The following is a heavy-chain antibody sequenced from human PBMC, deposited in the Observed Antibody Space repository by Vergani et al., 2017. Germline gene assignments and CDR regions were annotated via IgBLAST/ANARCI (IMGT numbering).Heavy chain of an antibody. Sequence: DVDLVESGGGFVQPGGSRRLSCAASGFSFRTFSMFWVRQPPGKGLAWVSKISPDGRTTEYGDSVRGRFTISRDNANSMLYLQMNSLRGYDTAVYYGADAVIGGNVGVAYFGMDVWGRGTTVTVSS. V-gene: IGHV3-74*03. CDR1: GFSFRTFS. J-gene: IGHJ6*02. D-gene: IGHD2-15*01. CDR3: ADAVIGGNVGVAYFGMDV. CDR2: ISPDGRTT.